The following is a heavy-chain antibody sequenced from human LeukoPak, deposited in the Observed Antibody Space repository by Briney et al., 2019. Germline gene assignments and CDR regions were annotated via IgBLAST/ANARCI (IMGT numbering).Heavy chain of an antibody. D-gene: IGHD2-21*01. CDR2: ISSSSSTI. J-gene: IGHJ4*02. CDR1: GFTFSSYS. Sequence: GGSLRLSCAASGFTFSSYSMNWVRQAPGKGLEWVSYISSSSSTIYYADSVKGRFTISRDNAKNSLYLQINSLRAEDTAVYYCARDSVVVIANFDYWGQGTLVTVSS. V-gene: IGHV3-48*01. CDR3: ARDSVVVIANFDY.